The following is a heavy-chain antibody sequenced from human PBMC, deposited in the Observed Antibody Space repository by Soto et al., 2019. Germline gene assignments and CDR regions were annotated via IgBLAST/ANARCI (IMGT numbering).Heavy chain of an antibody. V-gene: IGHV4-34*01. D-gene: IGHD1-7*01. CDR1: GGSFRGYY. Sequence: SETLSLTCAVYGGSFRGYYWSWIRQPPGKGLEWIGEINHSGSTNYNPSLKSRVTISVDTSKNQFSLKLSSVTAADTAVYYCATNWNYAYGMDVWGQGTTVTVSS. J-gene: IGHJ6*02. CDR2: INHSGST. CDR3: ATNWNYAYGMDV.